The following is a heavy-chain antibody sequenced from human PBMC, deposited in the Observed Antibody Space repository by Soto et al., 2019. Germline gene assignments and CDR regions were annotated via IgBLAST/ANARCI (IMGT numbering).Heavy chain of an antibody. CDR1: GGSMSSYY. V-gene: IGHV4-59*08. CDR2: IYYTGST. CDR3: ARHNYGSGSTYFDY. J-gene: IGHJ4*02. D-gene: IGHD3-10*01. Sequence: SETLSLTCTVSGGSMSSYYWSWIRQPPGKGLEWIGYIYYTGSTNYNPSLKSRVTISVDTSKNQFSLKLNSMTAADTAVYYCARHNYGSGSTYFDYWGQGTLVTVSS.